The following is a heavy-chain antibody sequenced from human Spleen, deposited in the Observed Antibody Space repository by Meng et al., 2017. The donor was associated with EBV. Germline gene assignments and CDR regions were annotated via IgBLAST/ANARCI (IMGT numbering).Heavy chain of an antibody. CDR2: MNPNSGNT. J-gene: IGHJ4*02. CDR1: GYTLTSYD. D-gene: IGHD4-17*01. Sequence: VRLLQSGAEVKKPGASWKVSCQASGYTLTSYDINWVRQATGQGLEWMGWMNPNSGNTLYAQKFQGRVTMTRDTSISTAYMELSSLRSEDTAVYYCARGNTVTLPLDYWGQGILVTVSS. V-gene: IGHV1-8*01. CDR3: ARGNTVTLPLDY.